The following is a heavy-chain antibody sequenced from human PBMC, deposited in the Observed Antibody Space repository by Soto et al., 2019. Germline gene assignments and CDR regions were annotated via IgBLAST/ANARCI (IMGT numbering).Heavy chain of an antibody. Sequence: QVQLVESGGGVVQPGRSLRLSCAASGFTFSGFGMHWVRHTPGKGLEWLAVISYDGSHKLHADSVQGRFTISRDNSKNTLSLQMNSLRTEDTAVYYFAKDLGLDASASYPYPWCQGTLVSVSS. V-gene: IGHV3-30*18. J-gene: IGHJ5*02. CDR3: AKDLGLDASASYPYP. CDR2: ISYDGSHK. CDR1: GFTFSGFG. D-gene: IGHD3-10*01.